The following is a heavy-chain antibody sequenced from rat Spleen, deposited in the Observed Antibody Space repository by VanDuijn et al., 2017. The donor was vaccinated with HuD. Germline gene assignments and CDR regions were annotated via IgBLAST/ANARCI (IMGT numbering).Heavy chain of an antibody. V-gene: IGHV5-29*01. CDR3: TRMRHYFDY. CDR1: GFTFSDYY. J-gene: IGHJ2*01. CDR2: ISSDGSTP. Sequence: EVQLVESGGGLVQPGRSLKVSCAASGFTFSDYYMAWVRQAPTKGLEWVATISSDGSTPYYRDSVRGRFTISRDNAKSTLYLQLDSLRSEDTATYFCTRMRHYFDYWGQGVMVTVSS.